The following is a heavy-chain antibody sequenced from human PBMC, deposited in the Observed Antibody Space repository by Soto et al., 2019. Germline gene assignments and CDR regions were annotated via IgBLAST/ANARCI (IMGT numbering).Heavy chain of an antibody. CDR2: IDPSDSYT. Sequence: GESVKISCKGSGYSFTSYWISWVRQMPGKGLEWMGRIDPSDSYTNYSPSFQGHVTISADKSISTAYLQWSSLKASDTAMYYCASSPRGYCSSTSCRELGNYYGMDVWGQGTTVTVSS. D-gene: IGHD2-2*01. J-gene: IGHJ6*02. V-gene: IGHV5-10-1*01. CDR1: GYSFTSYW. CDR3: ASSPRGYCSSTSCRELGNYYGMDV.